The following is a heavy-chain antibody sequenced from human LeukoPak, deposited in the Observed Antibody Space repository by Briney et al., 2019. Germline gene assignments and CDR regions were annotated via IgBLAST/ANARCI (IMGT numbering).Heavy chain of an antibody. D-gene: IGHD4-17*01. V-gene: IGHV3-23*01. CDR2: ISGSGSST. Sequence: PGGSLRLSCAASGFTFSSYAMSWVRQAPGKGLEWVSAISGSGSSTYYADSVKGRFTISRDNSKNTLYLQMNSLRAEDTAVYYCAKVDGDRYYFDYWGQGTLVTVSS. J-gene: IGHJ4*02. CDR3: AKVDGDRYYFDY. CDR1: GFTFSSYA.